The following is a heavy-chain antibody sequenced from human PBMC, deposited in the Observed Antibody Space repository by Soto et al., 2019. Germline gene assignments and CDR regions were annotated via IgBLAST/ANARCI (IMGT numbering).Heavy chain of an antibody. CDR1: GFNFRSYA. D-gene: IGHD6-13*01. V-gene: IGHV3-23*01. Sequence: DVELSESGGGLVQPGGSLRLSCAASGFNFRSYALCWVRRAPGTGLEWVSAISGSGGTSYLADSVRGRFTISRDKSKNTLYLQLSSLRVEYTAEYFCAKGRGSSWTIDYWGHGTLVTVSS. J-gene: IGHJ4*01. CDR2: ISGSGGTS. CDR3: AKGRGSSWTIDY.